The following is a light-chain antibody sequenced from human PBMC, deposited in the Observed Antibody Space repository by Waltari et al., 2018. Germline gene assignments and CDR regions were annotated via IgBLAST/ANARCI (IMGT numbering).Light chain of an antibody. CDR2: GNN. V-gene: IGLV1-40*01. Sequence: QSVLTQPPSVSGAPGQRVPIPCSGTSSNLRAGYDVHWYPPPTGTAPKLLIYGNNNRPSGVPDRFSGSKSGTSASLAITGLQAEDEADYYCQSYDRNLVIFGGGTKLTVL. CDR1: SSNLRAGYD. CDR3: QSYDRNLVI. J-gene: IGLJ2*01.